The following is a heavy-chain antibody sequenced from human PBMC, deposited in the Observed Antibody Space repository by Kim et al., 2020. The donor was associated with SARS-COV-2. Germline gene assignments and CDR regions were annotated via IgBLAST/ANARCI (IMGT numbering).Heavy chain of an antibody. J-gene: IGHJ4*02. Sequence: GGSLRLSCAVSGFTFRLYGMHWVRQAPGKGLEWVAGIADDGGNNFYADSVKGRFTISRDNSKDTLYLQMNNLIPEDTAVYYCAKSAVFRARRGQFYYSDSWGQGTLVTVSS. CDR3: AKSAVFRARRGQFYYSDS. CDR1: GFTFRLYG. V-gene: IGHV3-30*18. CDR2: IADDGGNN. D-gene: IGHD3-10*01.